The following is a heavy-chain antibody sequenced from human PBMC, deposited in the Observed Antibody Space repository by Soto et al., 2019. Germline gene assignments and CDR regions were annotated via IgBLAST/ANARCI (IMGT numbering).Heavy chain of an antibody. J-gene: IGHJ4*02. CDR3: AKRNLVVRPPFDY. CDR1: GFTFSSYA. D-gene: IGHD2-15*01. CDR2: ISGSGGGI. Sequence: EVQLLESGGGLVQPGGSLRLSCAASGFTFSSYAMSWVRQAPGKGLEWVSTISGSGGGIYYADSVKGRFTISRDNSKNTLELQMNSLRAEDTAVYYGAKRNLVVRPPFDYWGQGTLVTVSS. V-gene: IGHV3-23*01.